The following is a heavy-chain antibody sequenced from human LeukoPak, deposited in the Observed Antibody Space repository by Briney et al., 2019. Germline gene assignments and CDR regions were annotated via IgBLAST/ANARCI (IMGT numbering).Heavy chain of an antibody. CDR1: GYTFTGYY. V-gene: IGHV1-69*13. Sequence: SVKVSCKASGYTFTGYYMHWVRQARGQGLEWMGDIIPIFTTANYAQKFQGRVSITADESTSTAYMEVSRLTSEDTAVYYCASERGGVLNWFDPWGQGTLVTVSS. D-gene: IGHD3-10*01. J-gene: IGHJ5*02. CDR3: ASERGGVLNWFDP. CDR2: IIPIFTTA.